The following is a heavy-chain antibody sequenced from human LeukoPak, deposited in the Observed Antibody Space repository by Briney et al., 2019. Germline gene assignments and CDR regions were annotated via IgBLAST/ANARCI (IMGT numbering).Heavy chain of an antibody. V-gene: IGHV1-46*01. D-gene: IGHD3-10*01. Sequence: GASVKVSCKASGYTFTSYGISWVRQAPGQGLERMGIINPSGGSTSYAQKFQGRVTMTRDTSTSTVYMELSSLRSEDTAVYYCAREVGSGSYPYFDYWGQGTLVTVSS. CDR2: INPSGGST. CDR3: AREVGSGSYPYFDY. CDR1: GYTFTSYG. J-gene: IGHJ4*02.